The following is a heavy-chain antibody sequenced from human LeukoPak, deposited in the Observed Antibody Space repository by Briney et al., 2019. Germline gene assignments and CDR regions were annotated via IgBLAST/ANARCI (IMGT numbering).Heavy chain of an antibody. D-gene: IGHD3-10*01. J-gene: IGHJ4*02. CDR3: AKELDGSGSYYNFGELVGFDY. V-gene: IGHV3-23*01. CDR1: GFTFSSYA. CDR2: ISGSGGST. Sequence: GGSLRLSCAASGFTFSSYAMSWVRQAPGKGLEWVSAISGSGGSTYYADSVKGRFTISRDNSKNTLYLQMNSLRAEDTAVYYCAKELDGSGSYYNFGELVGFDYWGQGTLVTVSS.